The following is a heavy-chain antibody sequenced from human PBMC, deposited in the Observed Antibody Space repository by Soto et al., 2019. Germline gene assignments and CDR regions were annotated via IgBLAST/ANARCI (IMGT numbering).Heavy chain of an antibody. D-gene: IGHD6-13*01. J-gene: IGHJ4*02. CDR2: IKHSGST. V-gene: IGHV4-34*01. Sequence: PSETLSLTCAVYGGSFSGYYWSCIRQPPGKGLEWIGEIKHSGSTNYNPSLKSRVTISVDTSKNQFSLKLSSVTAADTAVYYCARAGRIAAVYYFDYWGQGTLVTVSS. CDR1: GGSFSGYY. CDR3: ARAGRIAAVYYFDY.